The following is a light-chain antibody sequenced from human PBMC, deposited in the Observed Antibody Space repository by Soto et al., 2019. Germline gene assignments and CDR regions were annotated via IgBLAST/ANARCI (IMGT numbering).Light chain of an antibody. V-gene: IGLV6-57*02. J-gene: IGLJ2*01. CDR1: SGSIASNY. CDR3: QSHDSSNVV. Sequence: NFMLTQPHSVSVSPGKTVTISCTGSSGSIASNYVQWYQQRPGSAPTTVIYEDNKRPSGVPDRFSGSIDRSSNSASLIISGLKTEDEADYYCQSHDSSNVVFGGGTKLTVL. CDR2: EDN.